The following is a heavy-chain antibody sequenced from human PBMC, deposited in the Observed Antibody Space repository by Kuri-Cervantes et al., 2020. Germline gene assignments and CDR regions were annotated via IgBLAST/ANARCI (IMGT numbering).Heavy chain of an antibody. CDR1: GFTFSSYA. V-gene: IGHV3-30-3*01. CDR3: AKDIFTRWRSGSYLGGMDY. Sequence: GGSLRLSCAASGFTFSSYAMHWVRQAPGKGLEWVAVISYDGSNKYYADSVKGRFTISRDNSKNTLYLQMNSLRAEDTALYYCAKDIFTRWRSGSYLGGMDYWGQGTLVTVSS. J-gene: IGHJ4*02. D-gene: IGHD1-26*01. CDR2: ISYDGSNK.